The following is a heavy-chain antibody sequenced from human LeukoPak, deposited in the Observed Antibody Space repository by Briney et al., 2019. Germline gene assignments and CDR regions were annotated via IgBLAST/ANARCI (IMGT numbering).Heavy chain of an antibody. V-gene: IGHV3-30-3*01. Sequence: PGGSLRLSCAASGFTFSSYAMHWVRQAPGKGLEWVAVISYDGSNKYYADSVKGRFTISRDNSKNTLYLQMNSLRAEDTAVYYCAREMSIYYGSGSYSYWGQGTLVTVSS. D-gene: IGHD3-10*01. CDR3: AREMSIYYGSGSYSY. CDR1: GFTFSSYA. CDR2: ISYDGSNK. J-gene: IGHJ4*02.